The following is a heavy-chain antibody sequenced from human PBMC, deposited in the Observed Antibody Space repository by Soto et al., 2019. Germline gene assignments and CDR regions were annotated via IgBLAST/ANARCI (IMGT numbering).Heavy chain of an antibody. CDR2: ISWNSGSI. CDR3: AKDSNTDYFYSLFGY. CDR1: GFTFDDYA. V-gene: IGHV3-9*01. D-gene: IGHD2-21*02. Sequence: PGGSLRLSCAASGFTFDDYAMHWVRQAPGKGLEWVSGISWNSGSIGYADSVKGRFTISRDNAKNSLYLQMNSLRAEDTALYYCAKDSNTDYFYSLFGYWGQGTLVTVSS. J-gene: IGHJ4*02.